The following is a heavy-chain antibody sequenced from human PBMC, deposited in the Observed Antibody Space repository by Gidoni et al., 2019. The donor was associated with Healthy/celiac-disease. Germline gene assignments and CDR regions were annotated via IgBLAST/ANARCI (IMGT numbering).Heavy chain of an antibody. V-gene: IGHV3-20*01. Sequence: EVQLVESGGGVVRPGGSLRLPCAASGFTFDDYGRGWVRQAPGRGLEWVFGMNWDGGSTGYADSVKGRFTISRDNAKNSLYLQRNSLRAEDTALYHCARGGPRRGFDPWGQGTLVTVSS. CDR2: MNWDGGST. CDR1: GFTFDDYG. CDR3: ARGGPRRGFDP. J-gene: IGHJ5*02.